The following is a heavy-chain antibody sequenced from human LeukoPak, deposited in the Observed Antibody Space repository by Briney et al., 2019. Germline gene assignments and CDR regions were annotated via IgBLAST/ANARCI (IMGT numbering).Heavy chain of an antibody. D-gene: IGHD3-3*01. V-gene: IGHV1-2*02. CDR2: INPNSGGT. CDR1: GYTFTGYY. J-gene: IGHJ3*02. CDR3: ARDQGYYDFWSGYPYDAFDI. Sequence: ASVKVSCKASGYTFTGYYMHWVRQAPGQGLEWMGWINPNSGGTNYAQKFQGRVTMTRDTSISTAYMELSRLRSDDTAVYYCARDQGYYDFWSGYPYDAFDIWGQGTMATVSS.